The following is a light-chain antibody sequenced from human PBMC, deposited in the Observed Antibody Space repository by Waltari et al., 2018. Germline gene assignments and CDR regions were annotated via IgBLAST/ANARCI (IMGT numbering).Light chain of an antibody. V-gene: IGLV3-19*01. CDR1: GLSTVS. J-gene: IGLJ1*01. Sequence: SSEMTQEPAVSVALGQTVRSTCQGGGLSTVSANWYQQKPGQAPLLVIYDEDNRPSGHPDRFSGSRSGNTAFLTISGAQAEDEADYYCNTRDISGDHLVFGSGTKVTVL. CDR2: DED. CDR3: NTRDISGDHLV.